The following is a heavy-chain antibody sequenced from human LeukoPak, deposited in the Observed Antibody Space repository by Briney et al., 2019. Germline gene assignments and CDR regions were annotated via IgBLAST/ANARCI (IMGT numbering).Heavy chain of an antibody. J-gene: IGHJ4*02. D-gene: IGHD3-16*01. CDR3: AAKKGGPASFDY. CDR1: GFTFSDYY. V-gene: IGHV3-11*01. Sequence: GGSLRLSCAASGFTFSDYYMSWIRQAPGKGLEWVSYISSSGSTIHYADSVKGRFTISRDNAKSSLFLQMGSLTTEDTAFYYCAAKKGGPASFDYWGQGTLVTVSP. CDR2: ISSSGSTI.